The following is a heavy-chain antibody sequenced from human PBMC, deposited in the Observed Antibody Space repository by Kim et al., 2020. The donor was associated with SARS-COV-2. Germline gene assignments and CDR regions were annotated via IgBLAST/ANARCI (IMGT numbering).Heavy chain of an antibody. CDR3: ARGPMYYDFW. Sequence: TANDAQKFQGRVTITTDESTSTAYMELSSLRSEDTAVYYCARGPMYYDFWWGQGTLVTVSS. D-gene: IGHD3-3*01. J-gene: IGHJ4*02. CDR2: TA. V-gene: IGHV1-69*05.